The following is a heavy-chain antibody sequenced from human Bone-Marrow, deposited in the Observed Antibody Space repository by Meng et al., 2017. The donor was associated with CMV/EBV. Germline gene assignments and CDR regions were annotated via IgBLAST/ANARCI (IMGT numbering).Heavy chain of an antibody. CDR3: AKEVYYYDSSGYPYYYYGMDV. Sequence: SLKISCAASGFTFDDYAMHWVRQAPGKGLEWVSGISWNSGSIGYADSVKGRFTISRDNAKNSLYLQMNSLRAEDTALYYCAKEVYYYDSSGYPYYYYGMDVCGQGTTVTVSS. J-gene: IGHJ6*02. D-gene: IGHD3-22*01. CDR2: ISWNSGSI. CDR1: GFTFDDYA. V-gene: IGHV3-9*01.